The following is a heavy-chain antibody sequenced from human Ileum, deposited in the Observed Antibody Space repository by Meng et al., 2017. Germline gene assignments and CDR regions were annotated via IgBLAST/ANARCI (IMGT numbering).Heavy chain of an antibody. J-gene: IGHJ3*02. CDR1: GDSITTYY. CDR2: IYTSGTV. D-gene: IGHD1/OR15-1a*01. CDR3: AKILGVNNLGAFDI. Sequence: SETLSLTCTVSGDSITTYYWSWIRQPPGKGLECIGFIYTSGTVNYNPSLTSRLSISVDRSKNQFSLKLSSVTAADTAVYYCAKILGVNNLGAFDIWGQGTMVTVSS. V-gene: IGHV4-59*01.